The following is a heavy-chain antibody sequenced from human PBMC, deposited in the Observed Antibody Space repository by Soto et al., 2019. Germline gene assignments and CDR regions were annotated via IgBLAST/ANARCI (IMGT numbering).Heavy chain of an antibody. Sequence: WGSRRRSCAASVFNFIDSYMSWVRQAPVKGLEWVSVIYSGGSTFYADSVKGRFTISRDNSNSKVSLEMNNLRAEDTAVYYCARDFTGYFDYWGQGALVTVSS. CDR2: IYSGGST. V-gene: IGHV3-53*01. CDR1: VFNFIDSY. CDR3: ARDFTGYFDY. J-gene: IGHJ4*02.